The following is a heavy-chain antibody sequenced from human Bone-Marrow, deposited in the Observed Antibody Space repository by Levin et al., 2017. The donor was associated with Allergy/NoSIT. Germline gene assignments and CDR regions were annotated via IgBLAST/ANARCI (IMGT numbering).Heavy chain of an antibody. V-gene: IGHV3-23*01. CDR3: AGYDTSAYHSPFDY. D-gene: IGHD3-22*01. CDR2: ISGSGGNT. J-gene: IGHJ4*02. Sequence: LSLTCAASGFIFSNSAMNWVRQAPGKGLEWVSQISGSGGNTHYADSVKGRFTFSRDKSKNTLYLQMNSLRAEDTAVYYCAGYDTSAYHSPFDYWGQGTLVTVSS. CDR1: GFIFSNSA.